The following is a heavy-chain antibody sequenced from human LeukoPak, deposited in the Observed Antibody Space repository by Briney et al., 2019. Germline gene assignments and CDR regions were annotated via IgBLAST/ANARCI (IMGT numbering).Heavy chain of an antibody. J-gene: IGHJ2*01. CDR1: GFTFSSYW. CDR2: INSDGSSI. CDR3: ARDPRVGAVYWCFDL. Sequence: GGSLRLSCAASGFTFSSYWMHWVRQAPGKGPVWVSRINSDGSSISYADSVKGRFTISRDNAKNTLYLQMNSLRAEDTAVYYCARDPRVGAVYWCFDLWGRGTLVTVSS. V-gene: IGHV3-74*01. D-gene: IGHD6-13*01.